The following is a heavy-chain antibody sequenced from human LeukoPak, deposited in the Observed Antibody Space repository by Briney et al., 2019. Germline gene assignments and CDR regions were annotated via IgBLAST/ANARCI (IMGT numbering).Heavy chain of an antibody. V-gene: IGHV1-46*01. D-gene: IGHD3-3*01. Sequence: ASVKVSCKASGYTFTSYYMHWVRQAPGQGLEWMGIINPSGGSTSYAQKFQGRVTMTRDTSISTAYMELSRLRSDDTAVYYCAIDYDFWSGYRHFDYWGQGTLVTVSS. CDR3: AIDYDFWSGYRHFDY. J-gene: IGHJ4*02. CDR2: INPSGGST. CDR1: GYTFTSYY.